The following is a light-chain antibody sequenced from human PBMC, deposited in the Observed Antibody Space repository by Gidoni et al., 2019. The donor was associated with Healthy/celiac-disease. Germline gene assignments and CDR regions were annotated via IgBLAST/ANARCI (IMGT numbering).Light chain of an antibody. CDR1: QSISSY. J-gene: IGKJ1*01. CDR3: QQSYSTPVG. V-gene: IGKV1-39*01. Sequence: DIQITQSPSSLSASVGDRVTITCRASQSISSYLNWYQQKPGKAPKLLNYAASSLQSGVPSRFSGSGSGTDFTLTISSLQPEDFATYYCQQSYSTPVGFGQGTKVEIK. CDR2: AAS.